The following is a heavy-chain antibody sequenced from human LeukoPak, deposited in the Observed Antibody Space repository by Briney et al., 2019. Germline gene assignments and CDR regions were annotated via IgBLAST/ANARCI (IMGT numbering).Heavy chain of an antibody. D-gene: IGHD1-1*01. V-gene: IGHV3-74*01. Sequence: ASGVSLSSVGLHGVRIIKKKGQIWVSHINSDGSSTRYVDSVKGRFTISRDNAKNTLYLQMNSLRAEDPGVYYCARKTVPDYWGQGTLVTVSS. CDR3: ARKTVPDY. CDR2: INSDGSST. J-gene: IGHJ4*02. CDR1: GVSLSSVG.